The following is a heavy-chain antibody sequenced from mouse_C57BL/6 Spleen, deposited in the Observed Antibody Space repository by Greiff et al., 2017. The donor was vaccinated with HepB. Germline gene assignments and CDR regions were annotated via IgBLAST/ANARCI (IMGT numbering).Heavy chain of an antibody. V-gene: IGHV5-17*01. CDR3: ARPNWPYYAMDY. D-gene: IGHD4-1*01. Sequence: EVKLVESGGGLVKPGGSLKLSCAASGFTFSDYGMHWVRQAPEKGLEWVAYISSGSSTIYYADTVQGRFTISRDNAKNTLFLQMTSLRSEDTAMYYCARPNWPYYAMDYWGQGTSVTVSS. CDR2: ISSGSSTI. J-gene: IGHJ4*01. CDR1: GFTFSDYG.